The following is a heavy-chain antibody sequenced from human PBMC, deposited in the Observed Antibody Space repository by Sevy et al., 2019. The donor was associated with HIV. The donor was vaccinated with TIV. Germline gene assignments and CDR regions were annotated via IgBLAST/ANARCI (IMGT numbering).Heavy chain of an antibody. Sequence: GGSLRLSCAASGFTFSGSAMHWVRQASGKGLEWVGRIRSKANSYATAHAASVKGRFTISRDDSKNTAYLQMNSLKTEDTAVYYCTRGRGGSSSSMDYYYYYGMDVWGQGTTVTVSS. J-gene: IGHJ6*02. CDR1: GFTFSGSA. D-gene: IGHD6-6*01. CDR2: IRSKANSYAT. CDR3: TRGRGGSSSSMDYYYYYGMDV. V-gene: IGHV3-73*01.